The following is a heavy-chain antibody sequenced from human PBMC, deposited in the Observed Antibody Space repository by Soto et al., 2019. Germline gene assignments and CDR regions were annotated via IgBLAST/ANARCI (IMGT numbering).Heavy chain of an antibody. CDR2: INPSGGST. V-gene: IGHV1-46*01. J-gene: IGHJ6*02. CDR1: GYTFTSYY. CDR3: AKYYYGMDV. Sequence: VQLVQSGAEVKKPGASVKVSCKASGYTFTSYYVHWVRQAPGQGLEWMGMINPSGGSTTYAQKFQGRVTMTRDTSTSTVYMELSSLRYEDTAVYYCAKYYYGMDVWGQGATVTV.